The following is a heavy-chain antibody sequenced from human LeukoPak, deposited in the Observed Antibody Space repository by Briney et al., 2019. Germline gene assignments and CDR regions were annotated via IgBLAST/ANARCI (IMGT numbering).Heavy chain of an antibody. CDR3: ARLDYDICTGYGNIDY. CDR2: IDPSDSYT. D-gene: IGHD3-9*01. J-gene: IGHJ4*02. Sequence: LGESLRISCKGSRYSFTSYWINWVRQMPGKGLEWMGRIDPSDSYTNYSPSFQGHVTISADKSISTAYLQWSSLKASDTAMYYCARLDYDICTGYGNIDYWGQGTLVTVSS. V-gene: IGHV5-10-1*01. CDR1: RYSFTSYW.